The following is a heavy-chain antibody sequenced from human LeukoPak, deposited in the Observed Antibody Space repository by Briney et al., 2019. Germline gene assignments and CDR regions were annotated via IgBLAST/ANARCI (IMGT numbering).Heavy chain of an antibody. J-gene: IGHJ4*02. Sequence: GGSLRLSCAASGFTFSSYAMSWVLQAPGKGLEWVSAISGSGGSTYYADSVKGRFTISRDNSKNTLYLQMNSLRAEDTAVYHCENPRADSSPTADYFGQGAPVTISS. V-gene: IGHV3-23*01. CDR2: ISGSGGST. CDR1: GFTFSSYA. CDR3: ENPRADSSPTADY. D-gene: IGHD6-19*01.